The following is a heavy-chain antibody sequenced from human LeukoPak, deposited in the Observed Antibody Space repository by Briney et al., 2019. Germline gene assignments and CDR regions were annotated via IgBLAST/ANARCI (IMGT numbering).Heavy chain of an antibody. J-gene: IGHJ4*02. CDR2: VGGTGVRT. CDR3: AKDRLGGPYFFHY. CDR1: GFTFSTFA. V-gene: IGHV3-23*01. D-gene: IGHD3-16*01. Sequence: GGSLRLSCAASGFTFSTFAMIWVRQPPGKGLEWVSTVGGTGVRTYYADSVKGRFTISRDNSKNTLYLQINSLRAEDTAVYFCAKDRLGGPYFFHYWGQGTLVTVSS.